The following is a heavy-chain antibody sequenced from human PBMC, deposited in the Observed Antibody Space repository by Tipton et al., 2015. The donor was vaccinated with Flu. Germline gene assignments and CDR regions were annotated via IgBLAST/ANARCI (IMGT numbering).Heavy chain of an antibody. CDR3: ARRGSGSGSYSSHYYYSYVLDV. CDR2: IYPTDSET. V-gene: IGHV5-51*03. CDR1: GYSFTNYW. J-gene: IGHJ6*02. D-gene: IGHD3-10*01. Sequence: QLVQSGAEVKKPGESLKISCNASGYSFTNYWIGWVRQRPGKGLEWMGIIYPTDSETTYSPSFRVHVTISVDKSTNTAYLRWSSLTASDSAVYYCARRGSGSGSYSSHYYYSYVLDVWGQGTAVTVSS.